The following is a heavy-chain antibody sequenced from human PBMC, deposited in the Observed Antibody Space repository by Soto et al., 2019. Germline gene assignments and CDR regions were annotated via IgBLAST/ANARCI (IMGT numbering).Heavy chain of an antibody. D-gene: IGHD3-3*01. CDR2: IYSGGST. CDR1: GFTVSSNY. J-gene: IGHJ6*03. CDR3: AKNFYHYHFWREYMDV. V-gene: IGHV3-66*01. Sequence: EVQLVASGGGLVQPGGSLRHSCTSSGFTVSSNYMSWVRQAPGKRLEWVSVIYSGGSTYYADSVKGRFTISRDNSKNTLYLQMNSLRAEDTAVYYCAKNFYHYHFWREYMDVWGKGTTVTVSS.